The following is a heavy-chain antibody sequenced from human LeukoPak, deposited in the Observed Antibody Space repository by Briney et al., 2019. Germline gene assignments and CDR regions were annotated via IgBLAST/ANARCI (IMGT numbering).Heavy chain of an antibody. V-gene: IGHV3-74*01. D-gene: IGHD6-13*01. J-gene: IGHJ4*02. CDR1: EFTISNYW. CDR3: AREGGEQELAN. CDR2: LNGDGSQT. Sequence: PGGSLRLSCAASEFTISNYWMHWVRQAPGKGLVWLSRLNGDGSQTRYADSVKGRFTISRDNAKNTVYLQMNSLRVEDTAVYFCAREGGEQELANWGQATLVTASS.